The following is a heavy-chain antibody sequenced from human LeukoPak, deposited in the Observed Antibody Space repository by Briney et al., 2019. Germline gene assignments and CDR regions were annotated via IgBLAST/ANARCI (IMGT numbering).Heavy chain of an antibody. CDR3: VKDSGWFHFDS. CDR1: VFTFSHSW. Sequence: GGSLRLSCVASVFTFSHSWMTWVRQAPWKGLEWVGHIKEDGSSQNYADSVKGRFTISRDNAKSSLHLQMNGLRAEDTAMYYCVKDSGWFHFDSWGQGTLVTVSS. D-gene: IGHD6-19*01. J-gene: IGHJ4*02. CDR2: IKEDGSSQ. V-gene: IGHV3-7*03.